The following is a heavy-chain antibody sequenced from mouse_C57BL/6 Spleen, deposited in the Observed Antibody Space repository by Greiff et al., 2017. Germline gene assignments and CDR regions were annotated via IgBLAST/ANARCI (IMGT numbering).Heavy chain of an antibody. J-gene: IGHJ3*01. Sequence: VQLQQSGAELARPGASVKLSCKASGYTFTSYGISWVKQRTGQGLEWIGEIYPRSGNTYYNEKFKGKATLTADKSSSTAYMELRSLTSEDSAVYFCARLDWDRGAYWGQGTLVTVSA. CDR3: ARLDWDRGAY. CDR2: IYPRSGNT. CDR1: GYTFTSYG. D-gene: IGHD4-1*01. V-gene: IGHV1-81*01.